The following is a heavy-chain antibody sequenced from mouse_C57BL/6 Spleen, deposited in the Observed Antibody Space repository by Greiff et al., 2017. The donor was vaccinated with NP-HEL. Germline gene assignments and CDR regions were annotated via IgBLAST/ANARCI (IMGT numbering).Heavy chain of an antibody. V-gene: IGHV1-62-2*01. CDR2: VYPLSGSI. CDR3: ARREYAMDY. Sequence: QVQLQQSGAELVKKGEGGKRGGRVSPSPFPSAPLPFFPPLSFPCLSLIFFVYPLSGSIKYNEKFKDKATLTADKSSSTVYMELSRLTSEDSAVYFCARREYAMDYWGQGTSVTVSS. J-gene: IGHJ4*01. CDR1: PSPFPSAP.